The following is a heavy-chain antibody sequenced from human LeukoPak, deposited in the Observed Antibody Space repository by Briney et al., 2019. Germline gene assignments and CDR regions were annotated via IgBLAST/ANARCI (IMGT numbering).Heavy chain of an antibody. CDR1: GFTFSNYW. CDR3: GRSGDFWSGSGVAY. D-gene: IGHD3-3*01. CDR2: IKSDGNIT. J-gene: IGHJ4*02. V-gene: IGHV3-74*01. Sequence: GGSLRLSCAASGFTFSNYWMYWVRQAPGKGLVWVSQIKSDGNITNYADSVKGRFTISRDNAKNTLFLQMNSLRVEDTAVYYCGRSGDFWSGSGVAYWGQGTLVTVSS.